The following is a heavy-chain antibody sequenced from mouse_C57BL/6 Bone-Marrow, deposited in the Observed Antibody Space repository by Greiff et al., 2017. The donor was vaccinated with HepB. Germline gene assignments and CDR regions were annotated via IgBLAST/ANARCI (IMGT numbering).Heavy chain of an antibody. CDR2: ISNLAYSI. CDR1: GFTFSDYG. J-gene: IGHJ1*03. D-gene: IGHD2-4*01. V-gene: IGHV5-15*01. Sequence: EVKLVESGGGLVQPGGSLKLSCAASGFTFSDYGMAWVRQAPRKGPEWVAFISNLAYSIYYADTVTGRFTISRENAKNTLYLEMSSLRSEDTAMYYCARRVLRRGYFDVWGTGTTVTVSS. CDR3: ARRVLRRGYFDV.